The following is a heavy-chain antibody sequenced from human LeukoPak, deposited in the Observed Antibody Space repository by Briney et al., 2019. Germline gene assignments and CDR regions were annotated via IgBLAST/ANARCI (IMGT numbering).Heavy chain of an antibody. J-gene: IGHJ4*02. D-gene: IGHD3-22*01. CDR1: GFTFSNAW. V-gene: IGHV3-15*01. CDR2: IKSKTDGGTA. Sequence: GGSLRLSCAASGFTFSNAWMSWVRQAPGKGLEWVGRIKSKTDGGTADYAAPVEGRFTISRDDSKNTLYLQMNSLKTEDTAVYYCTTDQGSYDSSGYYSHWGQGTLVTVSS. CDR3: TTDQGSYDSSGYYSH.